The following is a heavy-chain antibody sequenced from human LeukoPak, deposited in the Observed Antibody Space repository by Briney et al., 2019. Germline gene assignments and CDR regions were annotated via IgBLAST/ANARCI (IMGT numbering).Heavy chain of an antibody. CDR2: IRYDGSSK. Sequence: GGSLRLSCAASGFTFSSSGMHWVRQAPGKGLEWVAFIRYDGSSKYYADSVKGRFTISRDNYKNTLYLQMKSLRAEDTAVYYCAKDILRYFDSSFDFWGQGTLVTVSS. CDR3: AKDILRYFDSSFDF. J-gene: IGHJ4*02. V-gene: IGHV3-30*02. CDR1: GFTFSSSG. D-gene: IGHD3-9*01.